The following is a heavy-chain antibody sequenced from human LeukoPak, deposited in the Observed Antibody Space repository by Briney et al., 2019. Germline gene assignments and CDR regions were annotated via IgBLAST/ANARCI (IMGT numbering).Heavy chain of an antibody. CDR3: ARGGRIRVTMVRGVVGMDV. V-gene: IGHV4-39*07. CDR1: GGSISSSSYY. CDR2: IYYSGST. J-gene: IGHJ6*04. Sequence: SETLSLTCTVSGGSISSSSYYWGWIRQPPGKGLEWIGSIYYSGSTNYNPSLKSRVTISVDTSKNQFSLKLSSVTAADTAVYYCARGGRIRVTMVRGVVGMDVWGKGTTVTVSS. D-gene: IGHD3-10*01.